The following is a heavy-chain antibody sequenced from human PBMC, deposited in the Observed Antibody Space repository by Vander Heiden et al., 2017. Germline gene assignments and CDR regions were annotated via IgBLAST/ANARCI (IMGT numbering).Heavy chain of an antibody. Sequence: EVQLVESGGGLVKPGASLRLSCAASGFTFRSYSMNWVRQAPGKGLEWVSSISSSSSYIYYADSVKGRFTISRDNAKNSLYLQMNSLRAEDTAVYYCARGFRGGSCLDYWGQGTLVTVSS. CDR2: ISSSSSYI. J-gene: IGHJ4*02. CDR3: ARGFRGGSCLDY. D-gene: IGHD2-15*01. V-gene: IGHV3-21*01. CDR1: GFTFRSYS.